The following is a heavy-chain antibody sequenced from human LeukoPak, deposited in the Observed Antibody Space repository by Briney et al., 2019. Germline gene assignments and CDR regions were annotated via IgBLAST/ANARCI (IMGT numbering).Heavy chain of an antibody. Sequence: SETLSLTCTVSGGSISSYYWSWIRQPPGKGLEWIGYIYHSGSTYYNPSLKSRVTISVDRSKNQFSLKLSSVTAADTAVYYCARVGRGYSYGTFDYWGQGTLVTVSS. CDR3: ARVGRGYSYGTFDY. V-gene: IGHV4-59*12. CDR1: GGSISSYY. D-gene: IGHD5-18*01. CDR2: IYHSGST. J-gene: IGHJ4*02.